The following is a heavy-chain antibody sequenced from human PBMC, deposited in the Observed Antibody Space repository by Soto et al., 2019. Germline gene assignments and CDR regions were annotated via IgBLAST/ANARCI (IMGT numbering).Heavy chain of an antibody. CDR3: ARDQLYYNDISGRPLNAFDV. CDR1: AFTFTGYG. D-gene: IGHD3-22*01. CDR2: IGIGSSTT. V-gene: IGHV3-48*01. Sequence: PGGSLRLSCAASAFTFTGYGMHWVRQAPGKGLEWVSYIGIGSSTTYYADSVKGRFTISRDNAKNSLYLQMNSLRAEDTAVYYCARDQLYYNDISGRPLNAFDVWGQGTMVTVSS. J-gene: IGHJ3*01.